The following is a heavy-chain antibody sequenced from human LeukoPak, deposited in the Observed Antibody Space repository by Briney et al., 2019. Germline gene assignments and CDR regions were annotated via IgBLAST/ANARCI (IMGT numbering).Heavy chain of an antibody. Sequence: PSETLSLTCTVSGGSISSGSYYWSWIRQPPGKGLEWIGYIYYSGSTNYKPSLKSRVTISVDTSKNQFSLKQSSVTAADTAVYYCARGGYYGSGNDFRFDPWGQGTLVTVSS. J-gene: IGHJ5*02. V-gene: IGHV4-61*01. CDR2: IYYSGST. CDR1: GGSISSGSYY. D-gene: IGHD3-10*01. CDR3: ARGGYYGSGNDFRFDP.